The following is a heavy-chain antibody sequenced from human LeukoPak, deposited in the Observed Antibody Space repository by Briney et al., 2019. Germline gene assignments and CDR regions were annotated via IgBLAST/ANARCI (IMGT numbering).Heavy chain of an antibody. CDR1: GFTFSTYN. D-gene: IGHD6-13*01. CDR2: ISSSGSYI. Sequence: GGSLRLSCAASGFTFSTYNMNWVRQAPGKGLEWVSSISSSGSYIYYADSVKGRFTISRDNAKNSLYLQMNSLRAEDTAVYYCARAQLVYSSSWYIYYYYGMDVWGQGTTVTVSS. J-gene: IGHJ6*02. CDR3: ARAQLVYSSSWYIYYYYGMDV. V-gene: IGHV3-21*01.